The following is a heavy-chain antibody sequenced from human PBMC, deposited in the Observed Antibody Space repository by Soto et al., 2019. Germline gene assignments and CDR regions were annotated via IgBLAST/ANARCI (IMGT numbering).Heavy chain of an antibody. CDR3: AAETSRDYYDSSGPTGWFDP. CDR1: GYTFTSYY. CDR2: INPSGGST. Sequence: QVQLVQSGAEVKKPGASVKVSCKASGYTFTSYYMHWVRQAPGQGLEWMGIINPSGGSTSYAQKFRGRVTMTRDTSTSTVYMELSSLRSEDTAVYYCAAETSRDYYDSSGPTGWFDPWGQGTLVTVSS. J-gene: IGHJ5*02. D-gene: IGHD3-22*01. V-gene: IGHV1-46*01.